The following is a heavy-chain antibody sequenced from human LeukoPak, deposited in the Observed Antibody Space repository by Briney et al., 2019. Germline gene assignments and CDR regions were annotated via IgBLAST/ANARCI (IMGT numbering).Heavy chain of an antibody. CDR1: GGSISSYY. Sequence: SETLSLTCTVSGGSISSYYWSWLRQPPGKGLEWIGGIYTSGSTNYNPSLKSRVTMSVDTSKNHFFLKLSSVTTADTAVFYCAVAAPTEQFVTSLIDYWGQGTLVTVSS. D-gene: IGHD6-19*01. CDR3: AVAAPTEQFVTSLIDY. J-gene: IGHJ4*02. V-gene: IGHV4-4*07. CDR2: IYTSGST.